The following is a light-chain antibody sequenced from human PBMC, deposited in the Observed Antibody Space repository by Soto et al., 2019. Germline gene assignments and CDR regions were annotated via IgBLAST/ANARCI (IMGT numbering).Light chain of an antibody. J-gene: IGLJ2*01. CDR2: EVS. Sequence: QSALTQPASVSGAPGQSITISCTGTSSDVGGHNYVSWYQQHPGKVPKLMIYEVSNRPSGISNRFSGSKSGNTASLTISGLQAEDEADYYCSSYTTSSTLVFGGGTKLTVL. CDR1: SSDVGGHNY. CDR3: SSYTTSSTLV. V-gene: IGLV2-14*01.